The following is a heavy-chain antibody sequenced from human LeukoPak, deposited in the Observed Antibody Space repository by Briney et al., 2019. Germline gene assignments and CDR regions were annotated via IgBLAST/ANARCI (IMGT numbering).Heavy chain of an antibody. Sequence: GGSLRLSCAASGFTFSSYSINWVRQAPGKGLEWVSSISISSSYIYYADSVKGLFTISRDNAKNSLYLQMNSLRAEDTAVYYCARGPQKNGHSSGYPGYFDYWGQGTLVTVSS. CDR2: ISISSSYI. CDR1: GFTFSSYS. V-gene: IGHV3-21*01. J-gene: IGHJ4*02. D-gene: IGHD3-22*01. CDR3: ARGPQKNGHSSGYPGYFDY.